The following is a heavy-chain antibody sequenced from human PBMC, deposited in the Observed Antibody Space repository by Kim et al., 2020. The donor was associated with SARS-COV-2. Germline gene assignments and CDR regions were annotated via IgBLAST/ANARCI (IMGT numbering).Heavy chain of an antibody. CDR2: TSYDGNKK. J-gene: IGHJ4*02. D-gene: IGHD7-27*01. CDR1: GFTFSNYG. Sequence: GGSLRLSFAASGFTFSNYGMHWVRQAPGKGLEYVATTSYDGNKKFYADSMKGRFTISRDNSMDTLYLQMNSLTTEDTAVYFCTKALPRGQGLGNTEFDHWGQGTLVTVSS. V-gene: IGHV3-30*18. CDR3: TKALPRGQGLGNTEFDH.